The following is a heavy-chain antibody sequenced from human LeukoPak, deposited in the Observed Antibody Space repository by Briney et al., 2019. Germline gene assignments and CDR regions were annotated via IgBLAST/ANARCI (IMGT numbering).Heavy chain of an antibody. D-gene: IGHD6-19*01. V-gene: IGHV4-59*08. CDR2: IYHRGSS. CDR1: GGSISSYY. J-gene: IGHJ4*02. Sequence: SETLSLTCTVSGGSISSYYWSWIRQPPGKGLEWIGYIYHRGSSNYNPSLKSRVTISVDTSKNQFSLKLSSVTAADTAVYYCARHDSSGWYFGYFDYWGQGTLVTVSS. CDR3: ARHDSSGWYFGYFDY.